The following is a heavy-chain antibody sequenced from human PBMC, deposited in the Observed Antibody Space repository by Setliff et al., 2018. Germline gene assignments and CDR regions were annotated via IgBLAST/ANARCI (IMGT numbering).Heavy chain of an antibody. CDR2: LHSSGGT. Sequence: SETLSLTCTVSGDSISSGSYYWTWIRQPAGKGLEWIGHLHSSGGTKYNPSLESRVSMSVDTSKNQFSLRLTSVTAADTALYYCARQKYWSGYYGEGYYYYMDVWGKGTTVTVSS. D-gene: IGHD3-3*01. CDR1: GDSISSGSYY. J-gene: IGHJ6*03. CDR3: ARQKYWSGYYGEGYYYYMDV. V-gene: IGHV4-61*09.